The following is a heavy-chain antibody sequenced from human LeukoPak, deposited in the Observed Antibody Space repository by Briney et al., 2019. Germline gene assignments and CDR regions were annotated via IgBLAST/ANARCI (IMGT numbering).Heavy chain of an antibody. CDR3: ARDPLYTSSWYVVPDY. Sequence: ASVKVSCKASGYTFTGYYMHWVRQAPGQGLEWMGWISTYSGTTNYTQKLQGRVTMTTDTSTTTAYMELRSLRSDDTAVYYCARDPLYTSSWYVVPDYRGQGTLVTVSS. J-gene: IGHJ4*02. CDR2: ISTYSGTT. CDR1: GYTFTGYY. V-gene: IGHV1-18*04. D-gene: IGHD6-13*01.